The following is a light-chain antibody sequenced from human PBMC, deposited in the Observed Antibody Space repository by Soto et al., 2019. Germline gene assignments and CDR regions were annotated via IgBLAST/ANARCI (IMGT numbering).Light chain of an antibody. CDR2: GAS. CDR3: QQYNLWPYT. J-gene: IGKJ2*01. CDR1: QSVSTN. Sequence: EIVLTQSPATLSLSPGERATLSCRASQSVSTNLAWYQQKAGRAPRLLIYGASPRATGIPARFSGSGSGTEFTLTISSLQSEDFAVYYCQQYNLWPYTFGQGTKLEMK. V-gene: IGKV3-15*01.